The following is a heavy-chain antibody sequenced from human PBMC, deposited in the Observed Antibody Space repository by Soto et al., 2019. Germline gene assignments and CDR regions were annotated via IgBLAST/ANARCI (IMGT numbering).Heavy chain of an antibody. CDR3: ARESEDLTSNFDY. J-gene: IGHJ4*02. CDR2: ISSTTNYI. V-gene: IGHV3-21*01. CDR1: GFTFTRYS. Sequence: PVGSLILPCAASGFTFTRYSMNWVRQVPGKGLEWVSSISSTTNYIYYADSMKGRFTVSRDNARNSVYLEMNSLSAEDTAVYYCARESEDLTSNFDYWGQGTLVTVSS.